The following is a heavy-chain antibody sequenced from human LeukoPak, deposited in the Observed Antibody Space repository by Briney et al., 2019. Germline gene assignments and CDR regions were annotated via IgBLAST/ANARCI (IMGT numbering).Heavy chain of an antibody. CDR3: AKEPTSYSSGWYFHH. D-gene: IGHD6-25*01. J-gene: IGHJ1*01. Sequence: PGRSLRLSCAASGFIFSNYGMHWVRQAPGKGLEWVAVISHDGRTEFYADSVKGRFTISGDNSKNTLDLQMFSLRAEDTAVYYCAKEPTSYSSGWYFHHWGQGTLVTVSS. CDR2: ISHDGRTE. V-gene: IGHV3-30*18. CDR1: GFIFSNYG.